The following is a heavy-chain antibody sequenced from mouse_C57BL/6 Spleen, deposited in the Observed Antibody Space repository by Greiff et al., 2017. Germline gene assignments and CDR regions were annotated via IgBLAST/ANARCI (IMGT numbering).Heavy chain of an antibody. V-gene: IGHV7-3*01. D-gene: IGHD1-1*01. CDR2: IRNKANGYTT. CDR3: ASPDYGSSYVWCFDV. CDR1: GFTFTDYY. J-gene: IGHJ1*03. Sequence: EVQLVESGGGLVQPGGSLSLSCAASGFTFTDYYMSWVRQPPGKALEWLGFIRNKANGYTTAYSASVKGRFTISRDNSQSILYLQMNAQKAEDSATYYCASPDYGSSYVWCFDVWGTGTTVTVSS.